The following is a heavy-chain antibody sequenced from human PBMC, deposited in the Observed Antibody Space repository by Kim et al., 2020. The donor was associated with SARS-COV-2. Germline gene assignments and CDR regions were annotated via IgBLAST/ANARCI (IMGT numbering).Heavy chain of an antibody. CDR3: ARHGAIAVTPWFDP. J-gene: IGHJ5*02. Sequence: SPSFQGRVTISADKSISTAYLQWSSLKASDTAMYYCARHGAIAVTPWFDPWGQGTLVTVSS. V-gene: IGHV5-51*01. D-gene: IGHD6-19*01.